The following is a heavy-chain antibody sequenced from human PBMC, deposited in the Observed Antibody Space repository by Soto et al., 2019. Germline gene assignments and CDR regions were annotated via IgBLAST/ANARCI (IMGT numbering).Heavy chain of an antibody. D-gene: IGHD3-9*01. CDR2: ISAYNGNT. J-gene: IGHJ5*02. Sequence: QVQLVQSGAEVKKPGASVKVSCKASGFTFSNYGITWLRQVPGQGLEWMGWISAYNGNTVHAQEYQGRLTMTTDTSTSTAYMELRSLRPDDTAVYYCARPQNDILTDSYTYYFDPWGQGTLVTVSS. CDR1: GFTFSNYG. CDR3: ARPQNDILTDSYTYYFDP. V-gene: IGHV1-18*01.